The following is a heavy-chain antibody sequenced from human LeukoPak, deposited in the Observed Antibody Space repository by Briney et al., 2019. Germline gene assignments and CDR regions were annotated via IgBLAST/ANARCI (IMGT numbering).Heavy chain of an antibody. CDR2: IWYDGSNK. V-gene: IGHV3-33*01. CDR3: ARDHDIVVVPDALDY. D-gene: IGHD2-2*01. CDR1: GFTFSSYG. Sequence: GRSLRLSCAASGFTFSSYGMHWVRQAPGKGLEWVAVIWYDGSNKYYADSVKGRFTISRDNSKNTLYLQMNSLRAEDTAVYYCARDHDIVVVPDALDYWGQGTLVTVSS. J-gene: IGHJ4*02.